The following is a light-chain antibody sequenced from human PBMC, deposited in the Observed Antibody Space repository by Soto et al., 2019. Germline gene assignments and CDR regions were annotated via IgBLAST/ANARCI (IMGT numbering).Light chain of an antibody. Sequence: QSALTQPASVSGSPGQSITISCTGTSSDVGGYNYVSWYQHHPGKAPILMIYDVSNRPSGVSDRFSGSKSGNTASLTISGLQAEDEADYYCSSYTTGSTLEVFGTGTKLTVL. V-gene: IGLV2-14*03. CDR3: SSYTTGSTLEV. CDR1: SSDVGGYNY. J-gene: IGLJ1*01. CDR2: DVS.